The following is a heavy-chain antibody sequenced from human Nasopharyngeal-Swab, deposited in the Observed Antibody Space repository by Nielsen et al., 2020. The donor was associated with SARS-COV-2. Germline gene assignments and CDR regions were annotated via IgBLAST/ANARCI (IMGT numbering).Heavy chain of an antibody. V-gene: IGHV4-59*01. D-gene: IGHD3-22*01. Sequence: WIRQPPGKGLEWIGYIYHTGTTNYNPPLKSRVIISIDTSKNQFSVKLSSVTAADTAVYYCAVILYESSGYWVDYWGQGTLVTVSS. J-gene: IGHJ4*02. CDR3: AVILYESSGYWVDY. CDR2: IYHTGTT.